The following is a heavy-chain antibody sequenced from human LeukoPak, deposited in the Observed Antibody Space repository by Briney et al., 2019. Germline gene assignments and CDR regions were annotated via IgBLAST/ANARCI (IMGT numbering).Heavy chain of an antibody. J-gene: IGHJ4*02. CDR1: GYTFTSYG. CDR2: ISAYNGNT. V-gene: IGHV1-18*01. CDR3: ARYMVRGDPFDY. Sequence: ASVKVSCKASGYTFTSYGISWVRQAPRQGLEWMGRISAYNGNTNYAQKLQGRVTMTTDTSTSTAYMELRSLRSDDAAVYYCARYMVRGDPFDYWGQGTLVTVSS. D-gene: IGHD3-10*01.